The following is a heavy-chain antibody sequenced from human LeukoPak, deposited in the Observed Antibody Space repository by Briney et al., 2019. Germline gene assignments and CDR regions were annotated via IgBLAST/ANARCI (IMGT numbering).Heavy chain of an antibody. Sequence: PGGSLRLSCGASGFTLSSYAISWVREAPGRGLECVSAISGSGGSTYYADSVKRGYTTSRDNSKNTLYLHMNSLRDEDTAVYDCAKDGKAVAKPPFDYWGQGTLVTVSS. D-gene: IGHD6-19*01. V-gene: IGHV3-23*01. CDR3: AKDGKAVAKPPFDY. J-gene: IGHJ4*02. CDR1: GFTLSSYA. CDR2: ISGSGGST.